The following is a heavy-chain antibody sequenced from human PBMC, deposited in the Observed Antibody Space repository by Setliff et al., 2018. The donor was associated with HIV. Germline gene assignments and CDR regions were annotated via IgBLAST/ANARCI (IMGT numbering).Heavy chain of an antibody. D-gene: IGHD6-19*01. Sequence: SVKVSCKASGGTFSSSALSWVRQARGQGPEWLGGIIPVFGMTDYAQNFQGRLTITADTSTSTAYMELLSLRSEDTAIYYCVSSSGWYIHFDYWGQGTLVTVSS. V-gene: IGHV1-69*10. CDR1: GGTFSSSA. CDR2: IIPVFGMT. J-gene: IGHJ4*02. CDR3: VSSSGWYIHFDY.